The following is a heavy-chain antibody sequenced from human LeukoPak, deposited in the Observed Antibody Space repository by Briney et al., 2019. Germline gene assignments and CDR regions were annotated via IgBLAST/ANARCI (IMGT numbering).Heavy chain of an antibody. D-gene: IGHD6-19*01. J-gene: IGHJ6*01. CDR1: GFTFSDYY. CDR2: ISGSGFTT. V-gene: IGHV3-11*01. CDR3: ARDTAIAVAARGYYYYGLDV. Sequence: GGSLRLSCAASGFTFSDYYISWIRQAPGKGLEWVSYISGSGFTTSYADSVKGRFTISRDNAKNSLYLEMNSLRAEDTAVYYCARDTAIAVAARGYYYYGLDVWGQGTTVTVSS.